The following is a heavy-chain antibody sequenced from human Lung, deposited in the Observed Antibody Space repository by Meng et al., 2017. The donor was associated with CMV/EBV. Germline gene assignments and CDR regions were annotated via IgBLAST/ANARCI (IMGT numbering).Heavy chain of an antibody. CDR3: ARADSGCWAPSY. Sequence: SVNVSCKASGYTFTGYDMHWVRQAPGQGLEWMGWINPNSGGTNYAQKFQGRVTMTRDTSISTAYMELSRLRSDDTAVYYCARADSGCWAPSYWGQGTLVTVFS. V-gene: IGHV1-2*02. CDR2: INPNSGGT. J-gene: IGHJ4*02. CDR1: GYTFTGYD. D-gene: IGHD1-26*01.